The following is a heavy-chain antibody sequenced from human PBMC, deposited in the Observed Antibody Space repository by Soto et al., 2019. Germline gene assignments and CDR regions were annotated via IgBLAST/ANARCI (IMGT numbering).Heavy chain of an antibody. CDR1: GFTFSNAC. V-gene: IGHV3-15*07. J-gene: IGHJ6*02. D-gene: IGHD3-3*01. Sequence: EVQLVESGGGLVKPGGSLRLSCAASGFTFSNACMNWVRQAPGKGLEWVGRIKSKTDGGTTDYAAPVKGRFTISRDDSKNTLYLQMNSLKTEDLAAYYCTTQTYYDFWGGWYYFGMDVWGQGTTVTVSS. CDR2: IKSKTDGGTT. CDR3: TTQTYYDFWGGWYYFGMDV.